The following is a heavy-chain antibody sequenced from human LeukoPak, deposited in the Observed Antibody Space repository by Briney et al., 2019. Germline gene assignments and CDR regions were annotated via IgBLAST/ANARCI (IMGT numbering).Heavy chain of an antibody. CDR3: ARAFGTYQYYFDY. V-gene: IGHV4-39*07. CDR2: IYYSGNT. CDR1: GGSISSSTYC. J-gene: IGHJ4*02. D-gene: IGHD3/OR15-3a*01. Sequence: PSETLSLTCTVSGGSISSSTYCWGWIRQPPGKGLEWIGSIYYSGNTYYNPTLKSPVTISVDTSKNQFSLKLSSVTAADTAVYYCARAFGTYQYYFDYWGQGTLVTVS.